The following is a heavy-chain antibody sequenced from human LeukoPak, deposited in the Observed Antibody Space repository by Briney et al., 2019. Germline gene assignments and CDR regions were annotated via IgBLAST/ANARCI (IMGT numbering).Heavy chain of an antibody. V-gene: IGHV3-23*01. J-gene: IGHJ4*02. CDR3: ANGDKKRITMVRGVMQPFDY. CDR2: ISGGGGST. Sequence: PGGSLRLSCEASGFAFSSFAMGWVRKAPGKGLEWVSAISGGGGSTYYADSVKGRFTISRDNSKNTLHLQMNSLRADDTAVYYCANGDKKRITMVRGVMQPFDYWGQGTLVTVSS. CDR1: GFAFSSFA. D-gene: IGHD3-10*01.